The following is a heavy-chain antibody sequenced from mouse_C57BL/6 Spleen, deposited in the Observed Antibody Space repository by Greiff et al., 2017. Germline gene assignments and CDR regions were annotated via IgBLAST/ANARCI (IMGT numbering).Heavy chain of an antibody. D-gene: IGHD2-2*01. V-gene: IGHV1-15*01. Sequence: QVQLQQSGAELVRPGASVTLSCKASGYTFTDYEMHWVKQTPVHGLEWIGAIDPETGGTAYNQKFKGKAILTADKSSSTAYMELRSLTSEDSAVYYCTRRESYGYDGNYAMDYWCQGTSVTVSS. CDR1: GYTFTDYE. CDR3: TRRESYGYDGNYAMDY. J-gene: IGHJ4*01. CDR2: IDPETGGT.